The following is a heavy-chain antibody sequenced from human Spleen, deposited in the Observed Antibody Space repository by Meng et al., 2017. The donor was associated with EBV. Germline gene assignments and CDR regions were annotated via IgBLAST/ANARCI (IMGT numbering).Heavy chain of an antibody. J-gene: IGHJ4*02. CDR2: ISPNSGDT. V-gene: IGHV1-2*06. Sequence: VQLVQSGAELKKPGASVKVSCTASGYTFTAYFIHWVRQAPGQGLEWMGRISPNSGDTSLAQRFRGRVTMTSDRSFTTAYLELSGLKSDDTAIYYCARDLYCGGECYSTLDFWGQGALVTVSS. CDR1: GYTFTAYF. CDR3: ARDLYCGGECYSTLDF. D-gene: IGHD2-21*01.